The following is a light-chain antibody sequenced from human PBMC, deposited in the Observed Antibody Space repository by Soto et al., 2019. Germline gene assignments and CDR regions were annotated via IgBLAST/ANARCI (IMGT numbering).Light chain of an antibody. J-gene: IGLJ2*01. CDR3: CSYAGTYSLV. V-gene: IGLV2-11*01. Sequence: QSALTQPRSVSGSPGQSVTISCTGTSSDVGGYNYVSWYQQHPGKAPKLMIFDVIKRPSGVPDRFSGSKSDNTASLTISGLQAEDEADYYCCSYAGTYSLVFGGGTQLTVL. CDR2: DVI. CDR1: SSDVGGYNY.